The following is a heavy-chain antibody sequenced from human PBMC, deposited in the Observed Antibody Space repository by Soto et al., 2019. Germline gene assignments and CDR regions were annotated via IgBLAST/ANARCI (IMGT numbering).Heavy chain of an antibody. CDR3: VRLPRTYCSSTSCYTNAFDI. D-gene: IGHD2-2*02. CDR1: GGSISSSSYY. J-gene: IGHJ3*02. CDR2: IYYLGST. Sequence: QLQLQESGPGLVKPPETLSLTCTVSGGSISSSSYYWGWIRQPPGKGLEWIGNIYYLGSTYYNPSLQSRVSISVDSSKNQFSLRLSSVTAADTAVYYCVRLPRTYCSSTSCYTNAFDIWGQGTLITVSS. V-gene: IGHV4-39*01.